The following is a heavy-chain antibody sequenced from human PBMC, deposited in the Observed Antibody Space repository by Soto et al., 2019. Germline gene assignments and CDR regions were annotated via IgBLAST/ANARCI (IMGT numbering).Heavy chain of an antibody. D-gene: IGHD5-12*01. CDR3: ERGAFGGGYTSGWFDP. V-gene: IGHV4-31*03. CDR2: INDRGTT. Sequence: QVQLQESGPGLVKPPQTLSLTCSVSGASIASGGHYWTWIRQHPGKGPEWGGHINDRGTTHNHPSIRSRVTIFMDTSKSHFSLYLASVTAADTAVYFCERGAFGGGYTSGWFDPWGQGHLVTVSS. CDR1: GASIASGGHY. J-gene: IGHJ5*02.